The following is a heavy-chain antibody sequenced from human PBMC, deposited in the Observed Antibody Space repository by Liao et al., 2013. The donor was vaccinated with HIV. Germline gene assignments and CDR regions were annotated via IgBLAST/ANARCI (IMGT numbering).Heavy chain of an antibody. D-gene: IGHD1-14*01. CDR3: ARGPSRNRPLDS. V-gene: IGHV4-34*01. Sequence: QVQVQQWGAGLLKPSETLSLTCAVYGGSFSGYYWSWIRQPPREGAWSGLGKVNHSGYTNYNPSLKSRVTIAVDTSKNQFSLRLSSVTAADTAVYYCARGPSRNRPLDSWGQGTRGHRLP. CDR1: GGSFSGYY. CDR2: VNHSGYT. J-gene: IGHJ5*01.